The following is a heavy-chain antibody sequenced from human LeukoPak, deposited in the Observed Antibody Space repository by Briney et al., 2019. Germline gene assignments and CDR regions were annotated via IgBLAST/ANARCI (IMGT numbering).Heavy chain of an antibody. D-gene: IGHD1-1*01. V-gene: IGHV3-30-3*01. CDR1: GFTFSSYA. Sequence: PGGSLRLSCAASGFTFSSYAMSWVRQAPGKGLEWVAVISNDGANKYYADSVKGRLTISRDNSKNAVYLQMNSLRGADTAVYYCARDPVSTGQRINSDFWGQGTLVTVSS. CDR3: ARDPVSTGQRINSDF. CDR2: ISNDGANK. J-gene: IGHJ4*02.